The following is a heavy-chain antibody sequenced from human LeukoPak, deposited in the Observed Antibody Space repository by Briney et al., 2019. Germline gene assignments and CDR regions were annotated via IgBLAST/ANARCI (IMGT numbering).Heavy chain of an antibody. V-gene: IGHV4-59*08. D-gene: IGHD1/OR15-1a*01. CDR1: GGSISSYY. J-gene: IGHJ4*02. CDR2: IYYSGST. Sequence: PSQTLSLTCTVSGGSISSYYWSWIRQPPGKGLECSGYIYYSGSTNYIPSLKSRVAISVDTSKNQFSLKLSSVTAADTAVYYCARSIIATRSKFDYWGQGNLVTVSS. CDR3: ARSIIATRSKFDY.